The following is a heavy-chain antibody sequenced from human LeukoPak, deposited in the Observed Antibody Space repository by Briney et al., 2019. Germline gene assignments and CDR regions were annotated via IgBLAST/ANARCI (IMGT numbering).Heavy chain of an antibody. J-gene: IGHJ6*02. Sequence: ASVKVSCKASGYMFTKYALHWVRQAPGQRLEWMGWINAGNGYTKSSQRFQGRVTFTRDTSASTAYMELSSMRSEDTAVYYCARGPGITGTAPGLDVWGQGTTVTVSS. CDR2: INAGNGYT. V-gene: IGHV1-3*01. D-gene: IGHD1-7*01. CDR1: GYMFTKYA. CDR3: ARGPGITGTAPGLDV.